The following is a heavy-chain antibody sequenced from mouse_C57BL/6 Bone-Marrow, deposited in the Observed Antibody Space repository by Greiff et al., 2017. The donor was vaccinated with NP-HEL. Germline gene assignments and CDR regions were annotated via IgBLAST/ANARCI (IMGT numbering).Heavy chain of an antibody. CDR1: GFTFSSYG. D-gene: IGHD2-5*01. CDR3: ARHYYSNYFDY. Sequence: DVQLVESGGDLVKPGGSLKLSCAASGFTFSSYGMSWVRQTPDTRLEWVATISSGGSYTYYPDSVKGRFTISRDNAKNTLYLQMSSLKSEDTAMYYCARHYYSNYFDYWGQGTTLTVSS. J-gene: IGHJ2*01. V-gene: IGHV5-6*01. CDR2: ISSGGSYT.